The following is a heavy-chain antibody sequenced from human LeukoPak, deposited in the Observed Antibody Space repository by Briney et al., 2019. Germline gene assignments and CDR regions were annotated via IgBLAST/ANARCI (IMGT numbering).Heavy chain of an antibody. J-gene: IGHJ4*02. V-gene: IGHV3-74*01. D-gene: IGHD1-26*01. CDR1: GFTFSDTW. Sequence: GRSLRLSRAASGFTFSDTWMHWVRQAPGEGLVWVSRIRSDGSDTRYAESVKGRFTISRDNSKNALYLQMNSLRAEDTAVYYCARDLRVGATDYWGQGTLVTVSS. CDR3: ARDLRVGATDY. CDR2: IRSDGSDT.